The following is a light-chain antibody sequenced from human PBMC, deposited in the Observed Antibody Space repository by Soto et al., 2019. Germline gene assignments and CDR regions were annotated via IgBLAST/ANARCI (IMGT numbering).Light chain of an antibody. CDR3: QQSYNTPWT. CDR2: SAS. J-gene: IGKJ1*01. Sequence: DIQMTQSPSSLSASVGDRVTITCRASQSISTYLNWYHQKPGKAPKLLIYSASSLQSGVPSRFSGSGSGTDFTLPISSLQPEDFATYYCQQSYNTPWTFGQGTNVEIK. CDR1: QSISTY. V-gene: IGKV1-39*01.